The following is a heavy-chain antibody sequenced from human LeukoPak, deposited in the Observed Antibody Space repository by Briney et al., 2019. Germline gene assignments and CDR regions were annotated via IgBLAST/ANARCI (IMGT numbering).Heavy chain of an antibody. CDR3: AHRRVSDCVWGSYRYFWFDP. D-gene: IGHD3-16*02. J-gene: IGHJ5*02. V-gene: IGHV2-5*01. CDR1: GYSLSTSGVG. Sequence: SGPTLVNPTQTLTLTCTFPGYSLSTSGVGVGWIRQPPGKALEWLALIYWNDDKRYSPSLKSRLTITKDTSKNQVVLTMTNMYPVDTATYYCAHRRVSDCVWGSYRYFWFDPWGQGTLVTVSS. CDR2: IYWNDDK.